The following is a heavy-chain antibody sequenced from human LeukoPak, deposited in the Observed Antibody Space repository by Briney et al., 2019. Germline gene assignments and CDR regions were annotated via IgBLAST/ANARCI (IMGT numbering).Heavy chain of an antibody. D-gene: IGHD4-17*01. V-gene: IGHV3-23*01. CDR3: AKLFGDSASGAFDI. J-gene: IGHJ3*02. CDR1: GFTFSSYA. Sequence: GGPLRLSCAASGFTFSSYATSWVRQAPGKGLEWVSLISGSGGSTYYADSVKGRFTISRDNSKNTLYLQMDSLRAEDTAVYYCAKLFGDSASGAFDIWGQGTMATVSS. CDR2: ISGSGGST.